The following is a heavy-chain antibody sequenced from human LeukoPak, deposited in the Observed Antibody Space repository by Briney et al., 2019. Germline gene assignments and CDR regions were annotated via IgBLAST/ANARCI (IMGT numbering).Heavy chain of an antibody. CDR1: GGSINSGGYS. CDR2: IYYSGSP. CDR3: ARVDGSGTYDVWFDP. Sequence: SQTLSLTCAASGGSINSGGYSWSWIRQPQGKGLEWIAYIYYSGSPYYNPSLKSRVTISVDRSKNQFSLRLSSVTAADTAMYYCARVDGSGTYDVWFDPWGQGTLVTVSS. D-gene: IGHD3-10*01. J-gene: IGHJ5*02. V-gene: IGHV4-30-2*01.